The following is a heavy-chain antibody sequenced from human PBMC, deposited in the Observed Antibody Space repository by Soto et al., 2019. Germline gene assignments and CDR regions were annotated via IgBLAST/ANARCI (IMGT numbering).Heavy chain of an antibody. D-gene: IGHD4-17*01. CDR3: ARVNADSDSHYYGADV. V-gene: IGHV2-26*03. CDR2: FFSDVER. J-gene: IGHJ6*02. CDR1: GFSLSNGRMG. Sequence: SGPTLVNPTETLTLTCTISGFSLSNGRMGVSWIRQPPGRALEWLAHFFSDVERSYSTSMQSRLTMSQDTSGTQVVLTMTNMDLQDTGTYFCARVNADSDSHYYGADVWGQGTTVTVSS.